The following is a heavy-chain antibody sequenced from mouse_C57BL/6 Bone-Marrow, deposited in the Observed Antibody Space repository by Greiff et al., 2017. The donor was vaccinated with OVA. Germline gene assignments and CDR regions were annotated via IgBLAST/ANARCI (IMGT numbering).Heavy chain of an antibody. CDR2: IYPGDGAT. D-gene: IGHD2-3*01. J-gene: IGHJ4*01. CDR1: GYAFSSYW. Sequence: VPLQQSGAELVKPGASVKISCKASGYAFSSYWMNWVKQRPGKGLEWIGQIYPGDGATNYNGKFKGKATLTADNSSSTAYMQLSSLTSEDSAVYFCARSPYDGDPYYYAMDYWGQGTSVTVSS. V-gene: IGHV1-80*01. CDR3: ARSPYDGDPYYYAMDY.